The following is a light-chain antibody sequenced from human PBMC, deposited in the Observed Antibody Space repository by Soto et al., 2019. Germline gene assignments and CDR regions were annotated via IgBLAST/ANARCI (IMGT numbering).Light chain of an antibody. Sequence: ETVLTQSPATLSLSPGERATLSCRASESVSNSLAWYQHKPGQAPRLLIYNASNRATGIPASFIGSGSGTYFSRAISSLEPEDFAVYFCQHRAGWPPALTFGGGTKVESK. CDR1: ESVSNS. CDR2: NAS. J-gene: IGKJ4*01. CDR3: QHRAGWPPALT. V-gene: IGKV3-11*01.